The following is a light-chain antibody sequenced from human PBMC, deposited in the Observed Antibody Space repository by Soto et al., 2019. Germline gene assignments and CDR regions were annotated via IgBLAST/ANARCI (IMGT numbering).Light chain of an antibody. CDR3: HQYGISPPT. V-gene: IGKV3-20*01. CDR2: GVS. CDR1: QSISSF. Sequence: EVVLTQSPATLSLSPGDRATLSCRASQSISSFLAWYQQKPGQAPRLLISGVSNRATGTPDRFSGSGSGTDFTLTISSLEPEDFAVFYCHQYGISPPTFGPGTKVDIK. J-gene: IGKJ1*01.